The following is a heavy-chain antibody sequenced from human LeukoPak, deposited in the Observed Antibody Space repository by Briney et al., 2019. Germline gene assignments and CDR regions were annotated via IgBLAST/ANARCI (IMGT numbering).Heavy chain of an antibody. CDR2: ITISGHTK. CDR1: GLDLNTYE. Sequence: PGGSLRLSCAASGLDLNTYEMNWVRQAQGKGLEWIADITISGHTKNYADSVKGRFTISRDNAGPSLSLQMNSLRVEDTGVYYCARGDPHADLWGQGTLVTVSS. CDR3: ARGDPHADL. V-gene: IGHV3-48*03. J-gene: IGHJ5*02.